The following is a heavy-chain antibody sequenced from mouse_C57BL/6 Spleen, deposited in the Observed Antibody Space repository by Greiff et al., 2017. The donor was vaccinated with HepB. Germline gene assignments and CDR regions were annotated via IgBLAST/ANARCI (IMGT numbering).Heavy chain of an antibody. Sequence: VQLQQSGAELVKPGASVKLSCKASGYTFTSYWMHWVKQRPGRGLEWIGRIDPNSGGTKYNEKFKSKATLTVDKPSSTAYMQLSSLTSEDSAVYYCARSTIGYDGYSHFDYWGQGTTLTVSS. J-gene: IGHJ2*01. CDR1: GYTFTSYW. D-gene: IGHD2-3*01. CDR3: ARSTIGYDGYSHFDY. V-gene: IGHV1-72*01. CDR2: IDPNSGGT.